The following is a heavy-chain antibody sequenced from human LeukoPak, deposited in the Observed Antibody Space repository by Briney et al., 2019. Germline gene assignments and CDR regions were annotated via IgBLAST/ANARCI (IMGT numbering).Heavy chain of an antibody. CDR3: VRDVGAVRGEVYFDY. CDR2: INLDGSEK. D-gene: IGHD3-16*01. Sequence: GGSLRLSCTASGFIFSTSWMTWVRQAPGKGLEWVANINLDGSEKYYVDSVKGRFTISRDNAKNSLYLQMNSLRAEDTAIYYCVRDVGAVRGEVYFDYWGQGTLVTVSS. V-gene: IGHV3-7*01. J-gene: IGHJ4*02. CDR1: GFIFSTSW.